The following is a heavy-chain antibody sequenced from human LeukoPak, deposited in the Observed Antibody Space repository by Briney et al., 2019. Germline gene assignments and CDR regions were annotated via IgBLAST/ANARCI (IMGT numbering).Heavy chain of an antibody. D-gene: IGHD3-10*01. CDR3: TTYGSGSYEVKDFDY. J-gene: IGHJ4*02. CDR1: GFTFSNAW. CDR2: IKSKTDGGTT. Sequence: GGSLRLSCAASGFTFSNAWMSWVRQAPGKGLEWVGRIKSKTDGGTTDYAAPVKGRFTISRDDSKNTLYLQMNSLKTEDTVVYYCTTYGSGSYEVKDFDYWGQGTLVTVSS. V-gene: IGHV3-15*01.